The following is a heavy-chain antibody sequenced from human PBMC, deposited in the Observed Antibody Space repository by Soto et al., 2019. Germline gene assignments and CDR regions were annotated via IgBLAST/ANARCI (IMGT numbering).Heavy chain of an antibody. CDR1: GFTFSTYG. CDR2: MSYDGTKQ. V-gene: IGHV3-30*18. D-gene: IGHD6-13*01. J-gene: IGHJ4*02. CDR3: AKEYGSTWIDH. Sequence: GGSLRLSCAASGFTFSTYGMHWVRQAPGKGLEWVAAMSYDGTKQYYVDSVKGRFTISRDNSRNTLFLQLNSPRDEDTAVYYCAKEYGSTWIDHWGQGTPVTVSS.